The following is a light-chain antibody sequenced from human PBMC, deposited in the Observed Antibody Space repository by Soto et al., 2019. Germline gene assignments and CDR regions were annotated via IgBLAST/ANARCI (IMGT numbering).Light chain of an antibody. J-gene: IGLJ3*02. V-gene: IGLV1-44*01. CDR3: ATWDDSLNGLV. Sequence: QSVLTQPPSASGTPGQRVTIPCSGSSSNIGSNFVNWYQQLSGTAPKLLMYNNNQRPSGVPDRFSGSKSGTSASLAISGLQSEDEADYHCATWDDSLNGLVFGGGTKLTVL. CDR1: SSNIGSNF. CDR2: NNN.